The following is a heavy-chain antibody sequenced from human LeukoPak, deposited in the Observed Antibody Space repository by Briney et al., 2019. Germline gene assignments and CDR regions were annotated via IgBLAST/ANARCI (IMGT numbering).Heavy chain of an antibody. CDR3: AKDRGDSPYPDYMDV. Sequence: PGGSLRLSCAASGFTFSDYYMSWIRQAPGKGLEWVAFIRYDGSNKYYADSVKGRFTISRDNSKNTLYLQMNSLRAEDTAVYYCAKDRGDSPYPDYMDVWGKGTTVTVSS. CDR2: IRYDGSNK. D-gene: IGHD3-10*01. V-gene: IGHV3-30*02. J-gene: IGHJ6*03. CDR1: GFTFSDYY.